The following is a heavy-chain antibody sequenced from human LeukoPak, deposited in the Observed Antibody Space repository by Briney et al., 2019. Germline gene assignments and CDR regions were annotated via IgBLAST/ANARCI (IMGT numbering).Heavy chain of an antibody. D-gene: IGHD3-10*01. CDR1: GDSVSSNSAA. CDR3: AREGVEGLEGSWYYGSGSYYNGREYYFDY. CDR2: TYYRSKWYN. Sequence: SQTLSLTCAISGDSVSSNSAAWNWIRQSPSRGLEWLGRTYYRSKWYNDYAVSVKSRITINPDTSKNQFSLQLNSVTPEDTAVYYCAREGVEGLEGSWYYGSGSYYNGREYYFDYWGQGTLVTVSS. J-gene: IGHJ4*02. V-gene: IGHV6-1*01.